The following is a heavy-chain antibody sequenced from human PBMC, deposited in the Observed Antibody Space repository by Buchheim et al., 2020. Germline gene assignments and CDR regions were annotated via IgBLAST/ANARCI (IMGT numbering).Heavy chain of an antibody. Sequence: EVQLVESGGGLVQPGGSLRLSCAASGFIFSNYEMNWVRQAPGKGLEWVSGISEIGDSKYYADSVKGRFTISRDNSKNTPYLQMNSLRAEDTAIYYCAKDASTVTLYYFDYWGQGTL. D-gene: IGHD4-17*01. J-gene: IGHJ4*02. V-gene: IGHV3-23*04. CDR3: AKDASTVTLYYFDY. CDR2: ISEIGDSK. CDR1: GFIFSNYE.